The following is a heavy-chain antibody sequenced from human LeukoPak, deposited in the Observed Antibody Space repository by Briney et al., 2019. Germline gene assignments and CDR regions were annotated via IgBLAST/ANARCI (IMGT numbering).Heavy chain of an antibody. CDR3: ASGKYTSSSSGFDY. V-gene: IGHV3-7*01. D-gene: IGHD6-6*01. CDR1: GFTVSSNY. Sequence: GGSLRLSCAASGFTVSSNYVSWVRQAPGKGLEWVANINQDGSERYYVDSVKGRFTISRDNAKNSLYLQMNSLRAEDTAVYYCASGKYTSSSSGFDYWGQGTLVTVSS. J-gene: IGHJ4*02. CDR2: INQDGSER.